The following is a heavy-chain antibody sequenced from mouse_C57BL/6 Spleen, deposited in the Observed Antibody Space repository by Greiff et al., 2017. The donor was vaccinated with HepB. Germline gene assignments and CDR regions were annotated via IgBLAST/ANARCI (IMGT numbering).Heavy chain of an antibody. J-gene: IGHJ4*01. CDR1: GYSFTGYF. V-gene: IGHV1-20*01. CDR2: INPYNGDT. Sequence: VQLQQSGPELVKPGDSVKISCKASGYSFTGYFMNWVMQSHGKSLEWIGRINPYNGDTFYNQKFKGKATLTVDKSSSTAHMELRSLTSEDSAVYYWASGITTVVAEAMDYWGQGTSVTVSS. D-gene: IGHD1-1*01. CDR3: ASGITTVVAEAMDY.